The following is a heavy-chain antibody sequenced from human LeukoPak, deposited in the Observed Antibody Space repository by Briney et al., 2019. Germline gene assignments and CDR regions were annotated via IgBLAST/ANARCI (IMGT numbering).Heavy chain of an antibody. Sequence: ASVKVSCKASGYTFTSYYMHWVRQAPGQGLEWMGIINPSGGSTSYAQKFQGRVTMTRDMSTSTVYMELSSLRSEDTAVYYCARDRGAQLVPYNWFDPWGQGTLVTVSS. J-gene: IGHJ5*02. D-gene: IGHD6-13*01. CDR1: GYTFTSYY. CDR3: ARDRGAQLVPYNWFDP. CDR2: INPSGGST. V-gene: IGHV1-46*01.